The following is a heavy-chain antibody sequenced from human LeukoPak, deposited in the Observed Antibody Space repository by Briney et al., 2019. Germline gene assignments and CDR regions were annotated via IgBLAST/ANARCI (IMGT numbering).Heavy chain of an antibody. CDR1: GFTFSSYS. CDR3: ARDDYGSGITPDY. CDR2: ISSSSSYI. Sequence: GGSLSLSCAASGFTFSSYSLNWVRQPPGKGLEWVSSISSSSSYIYYADSVKGRFTISRDNAKNSLYLQMNGLRAEDTAVYYCARDDYGSGITPDYWGQGTLVTVSS. D-gene: IGHD3-10*01. J-gene: IGHJ4*02. V-gene: IGHV3-21*01.